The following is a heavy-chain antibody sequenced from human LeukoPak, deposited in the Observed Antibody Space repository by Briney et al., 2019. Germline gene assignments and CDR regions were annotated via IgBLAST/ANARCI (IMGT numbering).Heavy chain of an antibody. D-gene: IGHD3-22*01. CDR3: AKQHYYGSSGYYPPGD. Sequence: GGSLRLSCAASGFTFSSYGMHWVRQAPGKGLEWVAVIWYDGSNKYYADSVKGRFTISRDNSKNTLYLQMNSLRAEDTAMYYCAKQHYYGSSGYYPPGDWGQGTLVTVSS. CDR1: GFTFSSYG. V-gene: IGHV3-33*06. J-gene: IGHJ4*02. CDR2: IWYDGSNK.